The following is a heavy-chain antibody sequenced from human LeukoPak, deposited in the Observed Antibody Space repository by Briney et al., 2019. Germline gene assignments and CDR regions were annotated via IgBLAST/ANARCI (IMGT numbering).Heavy chain of an antibody. CDR3: TISNRDSTSWTGFDP. D-gene: IGHD6-13*01. Sequence: GSLRLSCAASGFTFSGSALHWVRQASGNGLEWVGRIRSKANNYATAYAASVKGRFTISRDDSKNTAYLQMNSLKTEDTAVYYCTISNRDSTSWTGFDPWGQGTLVTVSS. J-gene: IGHJ5*02. CDR2: IRSKANNYAT. CDR1: GFTFSGSA. V-gene: IGHV3-73*01.